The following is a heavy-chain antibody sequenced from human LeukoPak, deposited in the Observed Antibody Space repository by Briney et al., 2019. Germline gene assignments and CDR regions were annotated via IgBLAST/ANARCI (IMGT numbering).Heavy chain of an antibody. CDR1: GYSISSGYY. D-gene: IGHD5-24*01. CDR3: ARDVARDGYNWVDY. V-gene: IGHV4-38-2*02. J-gene: IGHJ4*02. CDR2: IYHSGST. Sequence: PSETLSLTCTVSGYSISSGYYGGWIRQPPGKGLAWIGSIYHSGSTYYNPSLKSRVTISVDTSKNQFSLKLSSVTAADTAVYYCARDVARDGYNWVDYWGQGTLVTVSS.